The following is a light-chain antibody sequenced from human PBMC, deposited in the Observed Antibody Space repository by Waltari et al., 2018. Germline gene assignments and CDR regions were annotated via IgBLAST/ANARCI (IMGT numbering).Light chain of an antibody. CDR3: QQRSNWPLIT. V-gene: IGKV3-11*01. CDR1: QSVTSY. Sequence: EIVLTLSPATLSLSPGERVTLSCRASQSVTSYLAWYQQKPGQAPRLLIYDASNRATGIPARFSGSGSGTDFTLTISSLEPEDFAVYYCQQRSNWPLITFGQGTRLEIK. J-gene: IGKJ5*01. CDR2: DAS.